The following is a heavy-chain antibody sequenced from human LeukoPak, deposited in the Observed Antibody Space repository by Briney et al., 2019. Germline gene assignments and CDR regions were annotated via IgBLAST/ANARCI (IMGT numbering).Heavy chain of an antibody. CDR3: AKDQVYCSGGSCYYWFDP. Sequence: SGGSLRLSCAASGFTFSSYAMSWVRQAPGKGLEWVSAISGSGGSTYYADSVKGRFTISRDNSKNTLYLQMNSLRAEDTAVYYCAKDQVYCSGGSCYYWFDPWGQGTLVTVSS. J-gene: IGHJ5*02. V-gene: IGHV3-23*01. CDR1: GFTFSSYA. CDR2: ISGSGGST. D-gene: IGHD2-15*01.